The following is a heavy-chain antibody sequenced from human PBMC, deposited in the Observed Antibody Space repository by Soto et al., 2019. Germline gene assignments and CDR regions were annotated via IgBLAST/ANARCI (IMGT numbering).Heavy chain of an antibody. CDR3: ARVLRSDSQHPDALFDY. Sequence: PSETLSLTCTVSGGSISSGGYYWSWIRKHPGKGLEWIGYIYYSGSTYYNPSLKSRVTISVDTSKNQFSLKLSSVTAAGTAVYYCARVLRSDSQHPDALFDYWGQGTLVTVSS. CDR1: GGSISSGGYY. CDR2: IYYSGST. V-gene: IGHV4-31*03. D-gene: IGHD1-26*01. J-gene: IGHJ4*02.